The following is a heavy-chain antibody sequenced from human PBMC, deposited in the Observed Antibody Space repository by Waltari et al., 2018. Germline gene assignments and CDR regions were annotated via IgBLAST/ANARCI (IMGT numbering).Heavy chain of an antibody. Sequence: QVQLQQWGAGLLQSSETLSLTCAVYGGSFSGYYWGWVRQPPGKGLEWIGEIIHAGHTNKNPSCRGRVTMSANTSKSQFSLKLNSVTAADTAVYYCVRLEDCTGPGGHCYSGDPFALDVWGQGTTVTVSS. CDR1: GGSFSGYY. J-gene: IGHJ6*02. CDR3: VRLEDCTGPGGHCYSGDPFALDV. D-gene: IGHD2-15*01. CDR2: IIHAGHT. V-gene: IGHV4-34*02.